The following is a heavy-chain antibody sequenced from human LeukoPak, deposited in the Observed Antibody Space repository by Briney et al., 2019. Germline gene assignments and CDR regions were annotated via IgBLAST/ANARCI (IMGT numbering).Heavy chain of an antibody. CDR3: ARDDY. V-gene: IGHV3-30*02. CDR2: IWHDGSNK. J-gene: IGHJ4*02. Sequence: GGSLRLSCAASGFTFSSYGMHWVRQAPGKGLEWVAFIWHDGSNKYYVDSVKGRFTFSRDNSKNTLYLQMNSLRAEDTAVYYCARDDYWGQGTLVTVSS. CDR1: GFTFSSYG.